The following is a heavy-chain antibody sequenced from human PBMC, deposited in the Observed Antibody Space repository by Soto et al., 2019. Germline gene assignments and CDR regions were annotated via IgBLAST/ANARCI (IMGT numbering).Heavy chain of an antibody. V-gene: IGHV1-18*01. CDR2: ISAYNGNT. Sequence: QVQLVQSGAEVKKPGASVKVSCKASGYTFTSYGISWVRQAPGQGLEWMGWISAYNGNTNYAQKLQGRVTMTTDTSTSRASMELRSLRSDDAAVYYCAGDGSRWGTATVAPTIYYYYGMDVWGQGTTVTVSS. CDR1: GYTFTSYG. J-gene: IGHJ6*02. CDR3: AGDGSRWGTATVAPTIYYYYGMDV. D-gene: IGHD5-18*01.